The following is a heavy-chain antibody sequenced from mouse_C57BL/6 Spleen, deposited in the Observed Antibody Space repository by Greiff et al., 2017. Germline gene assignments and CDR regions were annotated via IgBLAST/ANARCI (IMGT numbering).Heavy chain of an antibody. CDR2: IDPSESYT. V-gene: IGHV1-59*01. D-gene: IGHD1-1*02. CDR1: GYTFTSYW. Sequence: VQLQQPGAELVRPGTSVKLSCKASGYTFTSYWMHWVKQRPGQGLEWIGVIDPSESYTNYNQKFKGKATLTVDTSSSTAYMQLSSLTSEDSAVYYCARVDSGGDYWGQGTTLTVSS. J-gene: IGHJ2*01. CDR3: ARVDSGGDY.